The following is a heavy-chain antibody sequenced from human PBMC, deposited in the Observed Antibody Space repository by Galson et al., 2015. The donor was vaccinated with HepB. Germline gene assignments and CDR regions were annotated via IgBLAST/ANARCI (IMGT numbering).Heavy chain of an antibody. CDR3: AKDLLRDSSGRGDY. J-gene: IGHJ4*02. V-gene: IGHV3-23*01. CDR2: ISGSGGST. D-gene: IGHD3-22*01. Sequence: LRLSCAASGFTFSSYAMSWVRQAPGKGLEWVSAISGSGGSTYYADSVKGRFTISRDNSKNTLYLQMNSLRAEDTAVYYCAKDLLRDSSGRGDYWGQGTLVTVSS. CDR1: GFTFSSYA.